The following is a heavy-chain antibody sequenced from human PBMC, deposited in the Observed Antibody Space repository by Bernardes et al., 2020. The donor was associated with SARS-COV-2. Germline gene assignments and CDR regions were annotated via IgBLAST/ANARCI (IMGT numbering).Heavy chain of an antibody. V-gene: IGHV4-59*08. J-gene: IGHJ3*02. CDR1: GGSISSYY. CDR3: ARLPGYCSSTSCYRYYAFDI. Sequence: SETLSLTCTVSGGSISSYYWSWIRQPPGKGLEWIGYIYYSGSTNYNPSLKSRVTISVDTSKNQFPLKLSSVTAADTAVYYCARLPGYCSSTSCYRYYAFDIWGQGTMVTVSS. CDR2: IYYSGST. D-gene: IGHD2-2*02.